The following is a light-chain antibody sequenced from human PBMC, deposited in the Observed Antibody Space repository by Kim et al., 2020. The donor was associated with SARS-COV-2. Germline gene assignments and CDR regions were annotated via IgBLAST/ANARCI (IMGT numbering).Light chain of an antibody. CDR3: STFSPGQPLV. CDR2: DVT. J-gene: IGLJ2*01. V-gene: IGLV2-14*03. Sequence: QSALTQPVSVSGSPGQSITISCTGTASDIGSYAYVSWYQQLPGKAPKLLIYDVTTRPSGISNRFSGSRSGVTASLTISGLQGEDEGDYYCSTFSPGQPLVFGGGTTLTVL. CDR1: ASDIGSYAY.